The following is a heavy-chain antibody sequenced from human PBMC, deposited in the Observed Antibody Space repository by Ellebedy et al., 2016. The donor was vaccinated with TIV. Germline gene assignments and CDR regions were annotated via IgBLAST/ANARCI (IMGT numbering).Heavy chain of an antibody. CDR1: GGSIGGYY. CDR2: IYPTGST. J-gene: IGHJ6*02. V-gene: IGHV4-4*07. CDR3: AREKVNYEFGLDV. D-gene: IGHD3-22*01. Sequence: PSETLSLTCSVSGGSIGGYYWSWIRQPAGKGLEWIGRIYPTGSTNYNPSLKSRLTMSVDTSKNQFPLKLDSVTAADTAVYYCAREKVNYEFGLDVWGQGTTVSVSS.